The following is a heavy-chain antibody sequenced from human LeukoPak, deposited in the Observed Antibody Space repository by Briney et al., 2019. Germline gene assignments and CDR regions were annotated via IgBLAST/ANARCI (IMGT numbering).Heavy chain of an antibody. D-gene: IGHD2-15*01. CDR3: AAIYCSGGSCSRTLDY. CDR1: GYTFTSYG. J-gene: IGHJ4*02. V-gene: IGHV1-18*01. Sequence: ASVKISCKASGYTFTSYGISWVRQAPGQGLEWMGWINAYNGNTNYAQKLQGRVTMTTDTSTSTAYMELRSLRSDDTAVYYCAAIYCSGGSCSRTLDYWGQGTLVTVSS. CDR2: INAYNGNT.